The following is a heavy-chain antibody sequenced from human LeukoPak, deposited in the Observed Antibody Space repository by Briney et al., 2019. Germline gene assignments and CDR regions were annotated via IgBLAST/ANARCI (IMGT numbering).Heavy chain of an antibody. CDR3: ARAPITSPFYFDH. J-gene: IGHJ4*02. CDR2: INWSGGST. V-gene: IGHV3-20*04. Sequence: GGSLRLSCSASGFGFGDHGMSWVRQVPGKGLEWVSGINWSGGSTGYADPVRGRFTISRDNAENSLYLQMDSLTAEDTALYYCARAPITSPFYFDHWGQGTLVTVSS. CDR1: GFGFGDHG. D-gene: IGHD2-2*01.